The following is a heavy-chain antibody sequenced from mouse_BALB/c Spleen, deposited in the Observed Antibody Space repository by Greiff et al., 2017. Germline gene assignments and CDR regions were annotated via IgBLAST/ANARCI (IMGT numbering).Heavy chain of an antibody. CDR3: GRTTTVYYYAMDY. V-gene: IGHV1-37*01. CDR2: INPYNGDT. J-gene: IGHJ4*01. Sequence: VQLKESGPELVKPGASVKISCKASGYSFTGYFMNWVKQSHGKSLEWIGRINPYNGDTFYNQKFKGKATLTVDKSSSTAHMELLSLTSEDSAVYYCGRTTTVYYYAMDYWGQGTSVTVSS. D-gene: IGHD1-1*01. CDR1: GYSFTGYF.